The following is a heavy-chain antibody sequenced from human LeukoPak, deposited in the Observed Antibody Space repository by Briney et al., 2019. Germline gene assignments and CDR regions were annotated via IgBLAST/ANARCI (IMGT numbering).Heavy chain of an antibody. J-gene: IGHJ5*02. CDR3: ARQLGSTDWFDP. CDR2: INYSGST. Sequence: SETLSLTCSVSDGSISSYYWSWIRQPPGKGLEWIGYINYSGSTNYNPSLKSRVTISVDTSKNQFSLRLRSVTAADKAVYYCARQLGSTDWFDPWGQGTLVTVSS. V-gene: IGHV4-59*01. CDR1: DGSISSYY. D-gene: IGHD2-2*01.